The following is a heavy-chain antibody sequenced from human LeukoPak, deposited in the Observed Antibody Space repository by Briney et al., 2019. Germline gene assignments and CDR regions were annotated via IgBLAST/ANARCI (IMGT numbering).Heavy chain of an antibody. D-gene: IGHD3-22*01. V-gene: IGHV4-28*06. CDR3: ARAAYSYDNGVAVGVFDI. CDR2: IYYSGST. J-gene: IGHJ3*02. CDR1: GFSISSSNW. Sequence: SDTLSLTCAVSGFSISSSNWWGWIRQPPGKGLEWIGCIYYSGSTNYNPSLKSRVTMSVDTSKNQFSLKLSSVTALDTAVYYCARAAYSYDNGVAVGVFDIGGQGTMVTVSS.